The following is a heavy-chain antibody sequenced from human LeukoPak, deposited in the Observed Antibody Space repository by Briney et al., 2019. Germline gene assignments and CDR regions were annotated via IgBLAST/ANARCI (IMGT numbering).Heavy chain of an antibody. CDR1: GFTFSSYG. Sequence: RRSLRLSCAASGFTFSSYGMHWVRQAPGKGLEWVAVIWYDGSNKYYADSVKGRFTISRDNSKNTLYLQMNSLRAEDTAVYYCARGSPQQQLVRYFQHWGQGTLVTVSS. D-gene: IGHD6-13*01. J-gene: IGHJ1*01. CDR2: IWYDGSNK. CDR3: ARGSPQQQLVRYFQH. V-gene: IGHV3-33*01.